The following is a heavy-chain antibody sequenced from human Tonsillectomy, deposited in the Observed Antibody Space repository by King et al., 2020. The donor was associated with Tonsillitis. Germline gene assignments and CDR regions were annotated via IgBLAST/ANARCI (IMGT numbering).Heavy chain of an antibody. Sequence: VQLVESGGGLVQPGVSLKLSCAASGFTFSNYEMNWVRQAPGKGLEWVSYMTSSGSKIYYADSVKGRFTISRDNAKNTLSLQMDSLRVEDTAIYYCAIENSSSGFHYYGMDVWGQGTTVTVSS. CDR3: AIENSSSGFHYYGMDV. V-gene: IGHV3-48*03. CDR1: GFTFSNYE. CDR2: MTSSGSKI. J-gene: IGHJ6*02. D-gene: IGHD3-22*01.